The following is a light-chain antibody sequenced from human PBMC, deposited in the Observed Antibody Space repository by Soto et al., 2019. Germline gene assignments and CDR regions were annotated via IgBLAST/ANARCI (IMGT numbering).Light chain of an antibody. CDR2: WAS. V-gene: IGKV4-1*01. Sequence: DIGMTQSPDSLAVSLGERATINFKSSQIVLYSSNNKNYLAWYQQKPGQPPKLLIYWASTRESGVPDRFSGSGSGTDFTLTISSLQAEDVAVYYCQQYYSTPWTFGQGTKV. CDR3: QQYYSTPWT. J-gene: IGKJ1*01. CDR1: QIVLYSSNNKNY.